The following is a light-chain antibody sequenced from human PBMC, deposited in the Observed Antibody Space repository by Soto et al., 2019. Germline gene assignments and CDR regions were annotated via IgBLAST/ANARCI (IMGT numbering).Light chain of an antibody. CDR3: QSYDSSLRGYV. CDR2: GTH. V-gene: IGLV1-40*01. Sequence: VPTYPPSVSGAPGQTVTISCTGSSSNIGAVYDVHWYQQLPGTAPKLLIYGTHNRPSGVPDRFSASKSGTSASLAITGLQAEDEADYYCQSYDSSLRGYVFGTGTKVTVL. CDR1: SSNIGAVYD. J-gene: IGLJ1*01.